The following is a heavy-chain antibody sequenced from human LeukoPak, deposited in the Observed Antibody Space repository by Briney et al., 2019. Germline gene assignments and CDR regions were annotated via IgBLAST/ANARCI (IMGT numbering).Heavy chain of an antibody. CDR1: GFTFSDYY. CDR3: AREWVLGDILTGYYRSIDY. D-gene: IGHD3-9*01. Sequence: GGSLRLSCAASGFTFSDYYISWVRQAPGKGLEWISSMGSSRSSRSYRNYADSVKGRFTISRDNAKNSLYLQMNSLRAEDTAVYYCAREWVLGDILTGYYRSIDYWGQGILVTVSS. J-gene: IGHJ4*02. CDR2: MGSSRSSRSYR. V-gene: IGHV3-11*05.